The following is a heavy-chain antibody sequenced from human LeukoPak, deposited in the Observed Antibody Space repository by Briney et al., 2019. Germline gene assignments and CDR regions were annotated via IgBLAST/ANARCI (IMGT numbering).Heavy chain of an antibody. CDR3: ANIVGATRVGY. CDR2: INPNSGGP. D-gene: IGHD1-26*01. CDR1: GYTFTGYY. J-gene: IGHJ4*02. V-gene: IGHV1-2*02. Sequence: GASVKVSCKASGYTFTGYYMHWVRQAPGQGIEWMGWINPNSGGPNYAQKFQGRVTMTRDTSISTAYMERSRLRSDDTAVYYWANIVGATRVGYWGQGTLVTVSS.